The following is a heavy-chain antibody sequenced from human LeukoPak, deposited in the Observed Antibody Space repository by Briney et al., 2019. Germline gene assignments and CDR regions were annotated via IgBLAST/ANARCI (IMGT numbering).Heavy chain of an antibody. CDR2: INVSGGST. CDR3: AKYVSAKGPPYALDV. D-gene: IGHD2/OR15-2a*01. J-gene: IGHJ6*02. Sequence: GGSLILSCAASEFTFSSYAMQWVRQAPGKGLEWVSGINVSGGSTWYADSVKGRFTISRDNSKNTLYLQMNSLRAEDTAVYYCAKYVSAKGPPYALDVWGQGTTVTVSS. V-gene: IGHV3-23*01. CDR1: EFTFSSYA.